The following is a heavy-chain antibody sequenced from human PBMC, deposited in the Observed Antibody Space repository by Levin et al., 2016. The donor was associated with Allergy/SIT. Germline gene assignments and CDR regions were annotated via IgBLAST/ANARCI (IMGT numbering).Heavy chain of an antibody. CDR3: AMGFYGSGSYRGPRDS. D-gene: IGHD3-10*01. J-gene: IGHJ4*02. Sequence: WIRQPPGKGLEWIGYIYYTGSTYYNPSLESRIIISVDTSKNQFSLKLTSVTAADTAVYYCAMGFYGSGSYRGPRDSWGQGTLVTVSS. CDR2: IYYTGST. V-gene: IGHV4-31*02.